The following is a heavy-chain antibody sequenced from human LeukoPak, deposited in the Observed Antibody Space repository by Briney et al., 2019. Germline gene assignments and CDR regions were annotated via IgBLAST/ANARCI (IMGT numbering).Heavy chain of an antibody. CDR1: GGSISSYY. D-gene: IGHD5-18*01. CDR3: ARLEDSGYSYGHEY. J-gene: IGHJ4*02. Sequence: SETLSLTCTVSGGSISSYYWSWIRQPPGKGPEWIGYIYYSGSTNYNPSLKSRVTISVDTSKNQFSLKLSSVTAADTAVYYCARLEDSGYSYGHEYWGQGTLVTVSS. CDR2: IYYSGST. V-gene: IGHV4-59*08.